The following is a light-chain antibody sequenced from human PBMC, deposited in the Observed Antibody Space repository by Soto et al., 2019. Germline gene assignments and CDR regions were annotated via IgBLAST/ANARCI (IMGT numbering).Light chain of an antibody. V-gene: IGKV2D-29*01. CDR2: DVS. Sequence: VMTLTPRSLSDTPRQPASISCKPIHSLLQSDGNTYLYWYLQKPGQPPRLLIYDVSSRFSGVPARFSGSGSETDFTLNISGVEAEDAAVYYCLQSIQLPFSFGQGTRLEIK. CDR3: LQSIQLPFS. J-gene: IGKJ5*01. CDR1: HSLLQSDGNTY.